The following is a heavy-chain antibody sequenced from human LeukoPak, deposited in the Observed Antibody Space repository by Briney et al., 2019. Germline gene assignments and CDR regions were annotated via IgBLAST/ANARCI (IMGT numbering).Heavy chain of an antibody. J-gene: IGHJ4*02. D-gene: IGHD2-2*01. V-gene: IGHV3-23*01. CDR1: GFTFSSNA. CDR2: ISGSGGSA. CDR3: AKDRRGYCSSTSCYEVY. Sequence: PGGSLRLSXAASGFTFSSNAMSWVRQAPGKGLEWVSAISGSGGSAYYADSVKGRFTISRDNSKNTLYLQMNSLRAEDTAVYYCAKDRRGYCSSTSCYEVYWGQGTLVTVSS.